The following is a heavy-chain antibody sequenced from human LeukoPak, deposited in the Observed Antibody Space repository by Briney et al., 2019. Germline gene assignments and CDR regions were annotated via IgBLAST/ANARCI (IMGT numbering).Heavy chain of an antibody. CDR3: ARTWSSGWYSPRFDP. Sequence: SETLSLTCAAYGGSFSGYYWSWIRQPPGKGLEWIGEINHSGSTNYNPSLKSRVTISVDTSKNQFSLKLSSVTAADTAVYYCARTWSSGWYSPRFDPWGQGTLVTVSS. V-gene: IGHV4-34*01. CDR1: GGSFSGYY. CDR2: INHSGST. J-gene: IGHJ5*02. D-gene: IGHD6-19*01.